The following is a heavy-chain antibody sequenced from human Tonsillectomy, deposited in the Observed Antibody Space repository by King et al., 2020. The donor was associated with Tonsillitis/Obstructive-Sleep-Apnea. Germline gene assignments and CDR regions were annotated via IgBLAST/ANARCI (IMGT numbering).Heavy chain of an antibody. J-gene: IGHJ4*02. CDR2: IYSGGST. CDR3: ASGTGYSSGWYSEFY. V-gene: IGHV3-66*01. Sequence: VQLVESGGGLVQPGGSLRLSCAASGFTVSSNYMSWVRQAPGKGLEWVSVIYSGGSTYYADSVKGRFTISRGNSKNTLYLQMNSLRAEDTAVYYCASGTGYSSGWYSEFYWGQGTLVTVSS. CDR1: GFTVSSNY. D-gene: IGHD6-19*01.